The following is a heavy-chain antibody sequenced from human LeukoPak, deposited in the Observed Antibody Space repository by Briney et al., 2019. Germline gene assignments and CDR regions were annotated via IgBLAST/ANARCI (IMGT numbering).Heavy chain of an antibody. CDR1: GGTFSSYA. CDR3: ARDPSGGYVPYFDY. J-gene: IGHJ4*02. CDR2: IIPILGIT. D-gene: IGHD3-16*01. V-gene: IGHV1-69*04. Sequence: GSSVQVSCKASGGTFSSYAISWVRQAPGQGLEWMGRIIPILGITNYAQKFQGRVTITADKSTSTAYMELSSLRSDDTAVYYCARDPSGGYVPYFDYWGQGTLVTVSS.